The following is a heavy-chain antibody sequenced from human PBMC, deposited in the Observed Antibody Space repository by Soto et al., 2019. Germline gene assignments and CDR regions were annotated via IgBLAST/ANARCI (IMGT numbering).Heavy chain of an antibody. CDR1: GFTFSSYA. V-gene: IGHV3-23*01. D-gene: IGHD3-3*01. CDR3: ANLENVSRFLEWLCAFDI. CDR2: ISGSGGST. J-gene: IGHJ3*02. Sequence: GGSLRLSCAASGFTFSSYAMSWVRQAPGKGLEWVSAISGSGGSTYYAASVKGRFTISRDNSKNTLYLQINSLRAEDTAVYYIANLENVSRFLEWLCAFDIWGQGTMVTVSS.